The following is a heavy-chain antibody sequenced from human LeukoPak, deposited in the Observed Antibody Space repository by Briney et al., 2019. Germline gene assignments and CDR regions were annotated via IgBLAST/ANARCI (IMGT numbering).Heavy chain of an antibody. CDR1: GFAFSSYW. CDR2: VNLDGSEK. J-gene: IGHJ4*02. D-gene: IGHD6-19*01. V-gene: IGHV3-7*05. CDR3: ARDQVVAGIRPPFDY. Sequence: GGSLRLSCAASGFAFSSYWMSWVRQAPGVGLEWVASVNLDGSEKYYVDSVRGRFTISRDNARNSLYLQMNSLRAEDTAVYYCARDQVVAGIRPPFDYWGQGTLLTVSS.